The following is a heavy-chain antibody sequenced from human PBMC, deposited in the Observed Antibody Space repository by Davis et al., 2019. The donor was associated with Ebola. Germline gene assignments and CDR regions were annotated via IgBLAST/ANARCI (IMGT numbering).Heavy chain of an antibody. CDR2: IWYGGSNE. V-gene: IGHV3-33*06. Sequence: GGSLRLSCAASGFTFSIFGMHWVRQAPGKGLEWVAVIWYGGSNEYYADSVKGRFTISRDNSKNTVYLQMNSLRAEDTAVYYCAKGSYYYDSTGYHTFDPWGQGTLVTVSS. D-gene: IGHD3-22*01. J-gene: IGHJ5*02. CDR3: AKGSYYYDSTGYHTFDP. CDR1: GFTFSIFG.